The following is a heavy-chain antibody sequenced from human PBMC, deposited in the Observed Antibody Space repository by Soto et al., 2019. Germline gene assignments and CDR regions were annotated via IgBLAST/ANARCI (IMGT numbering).Heavy chain of an antibody. D-gene: IGHD1-1*01. CDR2: ISFEGNTQ. J-gene: IGHJ6*02. CDR1: GFTLSRYG. V-gene: IGHV3-30*05. CDR3: ARGAEHQLLSRDYFYGMDV. Sequence: QVQLVESGGGVVQPGRSLRLSCAASGFTLSRYGMHWVRQAPGKGLEWVAVISFEGNTQYYADSVKGRFTISRDNSKDTLSLQIHSLRPEYTAVYYCARGAEHQLLSRDYFYGMDVWGQGPTVSVSS.